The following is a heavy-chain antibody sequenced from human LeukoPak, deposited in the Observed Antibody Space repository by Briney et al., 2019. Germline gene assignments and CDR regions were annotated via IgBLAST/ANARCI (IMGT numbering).Heavy chain of an antibody. V-gene: IGHV4-30-4*01. CDR2: IYYSGTT. CDR1: GGSINSGDYY. D-gene: IGHD3/OR15-3a*01. Sequence: PSQTLSLTCTVSGGSINSGDYYWSWIRQPPGKDLEWIGYIYYSGTTYYKPSLQTRVTISLDTSKNHFSLNLSSVTAADTAVYYCARDFRGGTGGLDYWGQGTLVTVSS. CDR3: ARDFRGGTGGLDY. J-gene: IGHJ4*02.